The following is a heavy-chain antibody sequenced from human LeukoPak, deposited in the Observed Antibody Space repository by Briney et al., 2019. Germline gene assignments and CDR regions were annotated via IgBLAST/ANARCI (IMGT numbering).Heavy chain of an antibody. Sequence: PGGSLRLSCAASGFTFSSYWMHWVRQAPGKGLVWVSRINSDGSSTSYADSVKGRFTISRDNAKNTLYLQMNSLRAEDMALYYCAKDIGGYSYGGIDYWGQGTLVTVSS. CDR2: INSDGSST. V-gene: IGHV3-74*01. D-gene: IGHD5-18*01. J-gene: IGHJ4*02. CDR3: AKDIGGYSYGGIDY. CDR1: GFTFSSYW.